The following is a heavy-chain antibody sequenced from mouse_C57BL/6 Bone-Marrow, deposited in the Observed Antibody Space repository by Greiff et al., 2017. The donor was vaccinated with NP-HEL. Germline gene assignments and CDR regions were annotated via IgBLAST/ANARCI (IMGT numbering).Heavy chain of an antibody. J-gene: IGHJ1*03. CDR3: AREEGYYGYDWYFDV. Sequence: QVQLQQPGAELVKPGASVKLSCKASGYTFTSYWMHWVKQRPGRGLEWIGMIHPNSGSTNYNEKFKSKATLTVDKSSSTAYMPLSSLTSEDSAVYYCAREEGYYGYDWYFDVWGTGTTVTVSS. CDR2: IHPNSGST. D-gene: IGHD2-2*01. CDR1: GYTFTSYW. V-gene: IGHV1-64*01.